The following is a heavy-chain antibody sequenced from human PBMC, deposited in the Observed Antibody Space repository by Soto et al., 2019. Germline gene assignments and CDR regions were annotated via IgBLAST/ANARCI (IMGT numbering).Heavy chain of an antibody. Sequence: SETLSLTCTVSGGCISSYYWSWIRQTPGKGLERIGYIYYSGSANYEPSLQSRVTKAVDTSKNQFSLKLSGVTAGYTAVYYCARGLLETRSIAAASLPVYYYYYGMDVWGQGTTVTVSS. V-gene: IGHV4-59*01. CDR1: GGCISSYY. CDR2: IYYSGSA. CDR3: ARGLLETRSIAAASLPVYYYYYGMDV. D-gene: IGHD6-13*01. J-gene: IGHJ6*02.